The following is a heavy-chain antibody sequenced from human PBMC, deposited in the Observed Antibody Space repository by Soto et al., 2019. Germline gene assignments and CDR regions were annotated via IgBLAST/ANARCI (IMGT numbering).Heavy chain of an antibody. J-gene: IGHJ3*02. D-gene: IGHD3-22*01. CDR3: ERDVYPVTYYYDSSGYLGGAFDI. Sequence: GDSVKVSCKASGYTFTSYYMHWVRQATGQGLEWMEIINPSGGSTSYAQKFQGRVTMTRDTSTSTVYMELSSLRSEDTAVYYCERDVYPVTYYYDSSGYLGGAFDIWGQGTMVTVSS. CDR1: GYTFTSYY. V-gene: IGHV1-46*01. CDR2: INPSGGST.